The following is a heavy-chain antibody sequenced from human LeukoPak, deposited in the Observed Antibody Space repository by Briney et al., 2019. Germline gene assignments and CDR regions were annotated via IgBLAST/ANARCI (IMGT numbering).Heavy chain of an antibody. D-gene: IGHD3-16*02. V-gene: IGHV4-34*01. CDR2: INHSGST. CDR1: GGSFSSYY. CDR3: ARAEIKLYNERRYYFDY. J-gene: IGHJ4*02. Sequence: SETLSLACAVYGGSFSSYYWSWIRQPLGKGLGWIGQINHSGSTNYNPSLKSRATISVDTSKNQFSLKLSTVTAADTAVYYCARAEIKLYNERRYYFDYWGQGTLVTVSS.